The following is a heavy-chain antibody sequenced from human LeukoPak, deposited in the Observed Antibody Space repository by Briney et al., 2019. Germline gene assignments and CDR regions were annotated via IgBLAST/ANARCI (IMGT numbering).Heavy chain of an antibody. J-gene: IGHJ3*02. CDR3: AKGVRMGVTSAFDI. D-gene: IGHD1-26*01. CDR2: ISGGGGST. V-gene: IGHV3-23*01. Sequence: HPGGSLRLSCAASGFTFSSYAMSWVRQAPGKGLEWVSTISGGGGSTYYADSVKGRFTISRDNSKNTLCLQMNSLRDEDTAVYYCAKGVRMGVTSAFDIWGQGTMVTVSS. CDR1: GFTFSSYA.